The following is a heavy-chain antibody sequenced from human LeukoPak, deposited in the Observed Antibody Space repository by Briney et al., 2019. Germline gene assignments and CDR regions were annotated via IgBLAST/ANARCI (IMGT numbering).Heavy chain of an antibody. CDR1: GGTFSSYA. Sequence: SVKVSCKASGGTFSSYAISWVRQAPGQGLEWMGGIIPIFGTANYAQKFQGRVTITTDESTSTAYMELSSLRSEDTAVYYCARGWDYYDSSGPTPFDPWGQGTLVTVSS. CDR3: ARGWDYYDSSGPTPFDP. D-gene: IGHD3-22*01. V-gene: IGHV1-69*05. J-gene: IGHJ5*02. CDR2: IIPIFGTA.